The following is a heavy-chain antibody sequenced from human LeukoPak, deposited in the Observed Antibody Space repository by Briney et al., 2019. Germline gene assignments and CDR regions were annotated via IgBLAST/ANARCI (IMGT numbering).Heavy chain of an antibody. Sequence: GGSLRLSCAASGFTFSSYWMHWVRQAPGKGLAWVARIKRDGSVISYADSVKGRFTISRDNAKNTLYLQMNSLRDEDTAVYYCARFETRGTGDFDNWGQGTLVTVSS. CDR2: IKRDGSVI. D-gene: IGHD3/OR15-3a*01. J-gene: IGHJ4*02. CDR1: GFTFSSYW. V-gene: IGHV3-74*01. CDR3: ARFETRGTGDFDN.